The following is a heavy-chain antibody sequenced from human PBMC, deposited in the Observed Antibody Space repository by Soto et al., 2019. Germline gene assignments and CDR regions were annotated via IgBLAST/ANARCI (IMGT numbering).Heavy chain of an antibody. V-gene: IGHV4-34*01. CDR1: GGSFSGYY. J-gene: IGHJ6*03. CDR3: ARVVAGRNYYYYYYMDV. CDR2: INHSGST. D-gene: IGHD6-19*01. Sequence: QVQLQQWGAGLLKPSETLSLTCAVYGGSFSGYYWSWIRQPPGKGLEWIGEINHSGSTNYNPSLKRRVTISVDTSKNQLSLKLSSLTAADTAVYYCARVVAGRNYYYYYYMDVWGKGTTVTVSS.